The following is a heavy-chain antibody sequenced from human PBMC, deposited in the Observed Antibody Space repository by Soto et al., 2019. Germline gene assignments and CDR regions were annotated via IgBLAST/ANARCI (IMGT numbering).Heavy chain of an antibody. CDR2: INPKSGGT. J-gene: IGHJ6*02. D-gene: IGHD2-8*01. CDR1: GYSFTDYH. Sequence: ASVKVSCKASGYSFTDYHIHWVRQAPGQGLEWLGRINPKSGGTSAAQKFQGWVTMTTDTSISTASMELTRLTSDDTAIYYCARGDSTDCSNGVCSFFYNHDMDVWGQGTTVTVS. V-gene: IGHV1-2*04. CDR3: ARGDSTDCSNGVCSFFYNHDMDV.